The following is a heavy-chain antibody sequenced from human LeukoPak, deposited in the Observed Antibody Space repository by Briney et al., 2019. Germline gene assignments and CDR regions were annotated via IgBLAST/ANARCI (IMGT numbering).Heavy chain of an antibody. V-gene: IGHV4-4*09. CDR1: GASIPSSYY. J-gene: IGHJ4*02. Sequence: SETLSLTCTVSGASIPSSYYWSWIRQPPGKGLECIGYISASGNTDYNPSLKSRVTISVDTSKSQFSLNLSSVTAADTAIYYCARLTGGGSYWGYFDYWGQGNLVTVSS. CDR3: ARLTGGGSYWGYFDY. D-gene: IGHD1-26*01. CDR2: ISASGNT.